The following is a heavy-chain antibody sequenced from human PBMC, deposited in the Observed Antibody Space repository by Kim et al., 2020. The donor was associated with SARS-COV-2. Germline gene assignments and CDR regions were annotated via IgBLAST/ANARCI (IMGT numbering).Heavy chain of an antibody. CDR1: GFTFSSYA. CDR3: AKWGAATPLWWAEQTYGMDV. CDR2: ISGSGGST. J-gene: IGHJ6*02. V-gene: IGHV3-23*01. Sequence: GGSLRLSCAASGFTFSSYAMSWVRQAPGKGLEWVSAISGSGGSTYYADSVKGRFTISRDNSKNTLYLQMNSLRAEDTAVYYCAKWGAATPLWWAEQTYGMDVWGRGTTVPVSS. D-gene: IGHD2-15*01.